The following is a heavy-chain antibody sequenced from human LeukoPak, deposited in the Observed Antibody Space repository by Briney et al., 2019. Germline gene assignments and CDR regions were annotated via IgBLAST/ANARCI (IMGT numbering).Heavy chain of an antibody. V-gene: IGHV3-21*01. Sequence: PGGSLRLSCAASGFTFSSYSMNWVRQAPGKGLEWVSSISSSSSYIYYADSVKGRFTISRDNAKNSLYLQMNSLRAEDTAVYYCARELYMVRGVIKTPPGYWGQGTLVTVSS. CDR1: GFTFSSYS. D-gene: IGHD3-10*01. J-gene: IGHJ4*02. CDR3: ARELYMVRGVIKTPPGY. CDR2: ISSSSSYI.